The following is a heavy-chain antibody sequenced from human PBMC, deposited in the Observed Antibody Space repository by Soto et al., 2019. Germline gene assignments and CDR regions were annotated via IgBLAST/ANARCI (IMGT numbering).Heavy chain of an antibody. CDR2: IIPIFGTA. Sequence: VKVSCKAAGGPFSSYAVSWVRQAPGQGLEWMGGIIPIFGTANYAQKFQGRVTITADESTSTAYMELSSLRSEDTAVYYCARNTNYYDSSGYYPFSAFDIWGQGTMVTVSS. J-gene: IGHJ3*02. CDR3: ARNTNYYDSSGYYPFSAFDI. D-gene: IGHD3-22*01. V-gene: IGHV1-69*01. CDR1: GGPFSSYA.